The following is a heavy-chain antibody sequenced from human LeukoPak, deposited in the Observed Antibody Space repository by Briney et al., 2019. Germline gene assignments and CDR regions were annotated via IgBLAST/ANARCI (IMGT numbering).Heavy chain of an antibody. CDR1: GGSISSYY. V-gene: IGHV4-4*07. CDR3: ARGEGYCSSTSCYITWFDP. D-gene: IGHD2-2*02. J-gene: IGHJ5*02. Sequence: TPSETLSLTCTVSGGSISSYYWSWIRQPAGKGLEWIGRIYTSGSTNYNPSLKSRVTMSVDTSKNQFSLKLSSVTAADTAVYYCARGEGYCSSTSCYITWFDPWGQGTLVTVSS. CDR2: IYTSGST.